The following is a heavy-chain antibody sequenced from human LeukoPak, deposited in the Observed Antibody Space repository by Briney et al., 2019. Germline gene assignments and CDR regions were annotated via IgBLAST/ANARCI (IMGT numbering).Heavy chain of an antibody. D-gene: IGHD6-19*01. CDR3: ARVGYASGWYRG. J-gene: IGHJ4*02. Sequence: GGSLRLSCGDSGYTFTGYHMNWVRQAPGKGLEWVSTIDVSATDTYYPDSVKGRFTISRDDSKNMLYLQMNSLRGEDTAVYYCARVGYASGWYRGWGQGTLVTVSS. CDR2: IDVSATDT. V-gene: IGHV3-23*05. CDR1: GYTFTGYH.